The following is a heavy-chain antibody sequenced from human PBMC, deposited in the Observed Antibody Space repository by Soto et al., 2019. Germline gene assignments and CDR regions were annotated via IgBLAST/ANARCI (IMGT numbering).Heavy chain of an antibody. Sequence: SATLSITCAVSGGSISSGGYSWSWIRQPPGKGLEWIGYIYHSGSTYYNPSLKSRVTISVDRSKNQFSLKLSSVTAADTAVYYCARVRADGGNDYWGQGTLVTVSS. CDR3: ARVRADGGNDY. CDR1: GGSISSGGYS. D-gene: IGHD4-17*01. V-gene: IGHV4-30-2*01. J-gene: IGHJ4*02. CDR2: IYHSGST.